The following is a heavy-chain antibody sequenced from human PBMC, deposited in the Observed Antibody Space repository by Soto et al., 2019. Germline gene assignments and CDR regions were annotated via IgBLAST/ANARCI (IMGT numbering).Heavy chain of an antibody. CDR1: GGTFSSYA. CDR3: ARQRSNEYHYYGTDV. V-gene: IGHV1-69*12. J-gene: IGHJ6*02. Sequence: QVQLVQSGAEVKQPGSSVKVSCKASGGTFSSYAINWVRQAPGQGLEWMGVIIRIFGTLDYAQRCQGRVTITADESTSTAYMELSSLRSADTAVYYCARQRSNEYHYYGTDVWRQGTTVTVAS. CDR2: IIRIFGTL. D-gene: IGHD4-4*01.